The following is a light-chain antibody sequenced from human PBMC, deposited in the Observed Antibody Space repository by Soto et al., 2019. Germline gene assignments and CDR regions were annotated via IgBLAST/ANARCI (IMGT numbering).Light chain of an antibody. Sequence: EIVMTQSPATLSVSPGERATLSCRASQSVSSNLAWYQQTPGQAPTLLIYGASARATGIPARFSGSGSGTEFTLTISSLQSEDFAVYYCQHYNNWPFTFGQGTKLEIK. CDR2: GAS. J-gene: IGKJ2*01. V-gene: IGKV3-15*01. CDR3: QHYNNWPFT. CDR1: QSVSSN.